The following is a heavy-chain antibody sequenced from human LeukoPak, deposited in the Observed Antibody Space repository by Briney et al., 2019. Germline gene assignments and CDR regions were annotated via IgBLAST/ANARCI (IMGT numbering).Heavy chain of an antibody. CDR3: ARLSCSGDSCKSPWDDY. D-gene: IGHD2-15*01. CDR2: IFYSGNT. CDR1: DGSISSSNHY. V-gene: IGHV4-39*01. Sequence: SETLSLTCTVSDGSISSSNHYWGWIRQPPGRGLEWIGTIFYSGNTAYNPSLQGRVTISVDTAQNQFSLRLSSVAAADTAVYYCARLSCSGDSCKSPWDDYGGQGILVTVSS. J-gene: IGHJ4*02.